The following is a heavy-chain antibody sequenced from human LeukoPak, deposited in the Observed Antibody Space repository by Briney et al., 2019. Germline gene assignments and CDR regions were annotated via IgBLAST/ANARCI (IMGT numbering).Heavy chain of an antibody. Sequence: ASVKVSCKASGYTFTSYDINWVRQATGQGLEWMGWMNPNSGNTGYAQKFQGRVTMTRITSISTAYMELSSLRSEDTAVYYCARSEYGSGVIDYWGQGTLVTVSS. V-gene: IGHV1-8*01. CDR2: MNPNSGNT. D-gene: IGHD3-10*01. J-gene: IGHJ4*02. CDR3: ARSEYGSGVIDY. CDR1: GYTFTSYD.